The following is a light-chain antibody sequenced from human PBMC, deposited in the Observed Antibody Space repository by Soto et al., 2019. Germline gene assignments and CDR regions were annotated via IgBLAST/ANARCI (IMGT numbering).Light chain of an antibody. Sequence: QSALTQPASVSGSPGQSITISCTGTSRDVGGYSYVSWYQQHPGKAPKLMIYDVNNRPSGVSDRFSGSKSGNTASLTISGLQDEDAYYYYCSSFTSYSTLVFGGGTKLTVL. CDR2: DVN. CDR3: SSFTSYSTLV. V-gene: IGLV2-14*03. CDR1: SRDVGGYSY. J-gene: IGLJ2*01.